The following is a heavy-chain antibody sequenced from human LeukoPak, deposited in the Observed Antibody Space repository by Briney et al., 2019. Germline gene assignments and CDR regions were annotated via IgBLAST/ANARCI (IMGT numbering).Heavy chain of an antibody. Sequence: PGGSLRLSCAASGLTFSSYSMNWVRQAPGKGLEWVSSITSSSSYIYYADSVKGRFTISRDNAKNSLYLEMNSLRAEDTAVYYCAREPAYCGGFDYWGQGTLVTVSS. CDR2: ITSSSSYI. J-gene: IGHJ4*02. V-gene: IGHV3-21*01. CDR1: GLTFSSYS. D-gene: IGHD2-21*01. CDR3: AREPAYCGGFDY.